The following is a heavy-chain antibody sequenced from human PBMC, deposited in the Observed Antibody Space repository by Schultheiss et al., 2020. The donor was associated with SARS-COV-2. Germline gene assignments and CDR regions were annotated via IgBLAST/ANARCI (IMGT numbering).Heavy chain of an antibody. D-gene: IGHD3-3*01. V-gene: IGHV4-34*01. CDR1: GGSFSGYY. CDR2: INHSGST. Sequence: SETLSLTCAVYGGSFSGYYWSWIRQPPGKGLEWIGEINHSGSTNYNPSLKSRVTISVDTSKNQFSLKLSSVTAADTAVYYCARDLPYYDFWSGYYTAFPRGMDVWGQGTTVTVSS. J-gene: IGHJ6*02. CDR3: ARDLPYYDFWSGYYTAFPRGMDV.